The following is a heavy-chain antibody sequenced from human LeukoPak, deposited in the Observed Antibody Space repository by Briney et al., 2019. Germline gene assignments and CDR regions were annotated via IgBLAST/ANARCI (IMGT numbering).Heavy chain of an antibody. CDR1: GFTFSSYA. Sequence: GGSLRLSCAASGFTFSSYAMSWVRQAPGKGLEWVSAISGSGGSTYYADSVKGRFTISRDNSKNTLYLQMNSLRAEDTAVYYCARGPRKGYDSSDYPWAWGQGILVTVSS. J-gene: IGHJ4*02. CDR3: ARGPRKGYDSSDYPWA. CDR2: ISGSGGST. V-gene: IGHV3-23*01. D-gene: IGHD3-22*01.